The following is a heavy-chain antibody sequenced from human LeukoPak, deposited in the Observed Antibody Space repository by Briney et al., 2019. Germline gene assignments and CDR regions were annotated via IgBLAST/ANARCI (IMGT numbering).Heavy chain of an antibody. V-gene: IGHV3-7*01. D-gene: IGHD6-19*01. J-gene: IGHJ6*02. CDR2: IKQDGSEK. Sequence: PGGSLRLSCAASGFTFSSYWMSWVRQAPGKGLEWVANIKQDGSEKYYVDSVKGRFTISRDNAKNSLYLQMNSLRAEDTAVYYCARAPTYYSSGWGLPYYYGMDVWGQGTTVTVSS. CDR1: GFTFSSYW. CDR3: ARAPTYYSSGWGLPYYYGMDV.